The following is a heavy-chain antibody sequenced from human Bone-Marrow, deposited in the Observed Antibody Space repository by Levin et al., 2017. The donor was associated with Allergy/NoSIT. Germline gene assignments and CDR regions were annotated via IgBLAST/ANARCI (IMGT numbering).Heavy chain of an antibody. J-gene: IGHJ4*02. CDR2: ISAGGNR. CDR3: AKYDSRSYADY. CDR1: GFTFNNYA. D-gene: IGHD3-10*01. Sequence: PSETLSLTCAASGFTFNNYAMTWVRQAPGKGLEWVSAISAGGNRYYADSVKGRFIISRDNSKNTLYLEMNSLRAEDTALYYCAKYDSRSYADYWGQGTLVTVSS. V-gene: IGHV3-23*01.